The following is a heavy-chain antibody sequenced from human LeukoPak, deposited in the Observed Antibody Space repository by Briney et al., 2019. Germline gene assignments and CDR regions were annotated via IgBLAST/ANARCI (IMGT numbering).Heavy chain of an antibody. J-gene: IGHJ6*03. CDR2: ISAYNGNT. V-gene: IGHV1-18*01. CDR3: ARSLGSSWFYYYYMDV. Sequence: GASVKVSCKASGYTFTSYGISWVRQAPGQGLEWMGWISAYNGNTNYAQKLQGRATITADESTSTAYMELSSLRSEDTAVYYCARSLGSSWFYYYYMDVWGKGTTVTISS. D-gene: IGHD6-13*01. CDR1: GYTFTSYG.